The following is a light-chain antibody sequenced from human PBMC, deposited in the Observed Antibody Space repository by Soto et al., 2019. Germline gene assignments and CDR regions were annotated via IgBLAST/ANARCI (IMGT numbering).Light chain of an antibody. J-gene: IGKJ1*01. CDR1: QSINSW. Sequence: DMHMTQSPSTLSASVEDRVTITCRASQSINSWLAWYQQKPGKAPKLLIYKASNLESGVPSRFSGSGSGTEFTLIISSLQPDDFATYYCQQYNGTFGQGTKVDIK. V-gene: IGKV1-5*03. CDR3: QQYNGT. CDR2: KAS.